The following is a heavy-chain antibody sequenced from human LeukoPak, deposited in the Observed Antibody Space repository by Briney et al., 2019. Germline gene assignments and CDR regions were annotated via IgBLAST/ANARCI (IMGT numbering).Heavy chain of an antibody. J-gene: IGHJ4*02. Sequence: PGGSLRLSCAASGFIFTDYWMHWVRQGPGKELVWVVRISGDGRGTTYADSVKGRFTISRDNAKSTAFLQMKSLRAEDTGIYYCARLYVPEEHNPAWYEAHWGQGILVTVSS. CDR2: ISGDGRGT. CDR1: GFIFTDYW. D-gene: IGHD3-10*02. CDR3: ARLYVPEEHNPAWYEAH. V-gene: IGHV3-74*01.